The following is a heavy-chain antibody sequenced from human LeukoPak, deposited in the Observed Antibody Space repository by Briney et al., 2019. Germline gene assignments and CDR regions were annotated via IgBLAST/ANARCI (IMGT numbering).Heavy chain of an antibody. CDR1: GYTFTDYD. Sequence: ASVKVSCKASGYTFTDYDIHWVRQAPGQRLEWMGWISGGGGTGIYSQNFQDRVTITWDTSATTAYMELNSLRSEDTAVYYCTGVLWFGHLYNWFDPWGQGTLVTVSS. D-gene: IGHD3-10*01. V-gene: IGHV1-3*01. J-gene: IGHJ5*02. CDR3: TGVLWFGHLYNWFDP. CDR2: ISGGGGTG.